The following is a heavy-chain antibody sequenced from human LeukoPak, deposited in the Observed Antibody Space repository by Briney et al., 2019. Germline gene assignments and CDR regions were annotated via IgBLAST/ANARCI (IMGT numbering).Heavy chain of an antibody. Sequence: GGSLRLSCAASGFTFSRYWMSWVRQAPGKGLEWVANIKEDGSEKYYVDSVKGRFTISRDNAKNSLSLQMNSLRAEDTAVYYCASGLWSYFDYWGQGTLVTVSS. V-gene: IGHV3-7*01. CDR2: IKEDGSEK. D-gene: IGHD5-18*01. CDR3: ASGLWSYFDY. CDR1: GFTFSRYW. J-gene: IGHJ4*02.